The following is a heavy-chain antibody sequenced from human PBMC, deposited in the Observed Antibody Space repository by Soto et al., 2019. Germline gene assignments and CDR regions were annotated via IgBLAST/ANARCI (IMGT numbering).Heavy chain of an antibody. CDR1: GGSISGYY. Sequence: PSETLSLTCTVSGGSISGYYWSWIRQPPGKGLEWIGNVYYSGGAKYNPSVKRRVSISVDTSKDQFSLNLSSVTAADTAVYYCTRGGDGRMTTNPYYYYGMDVWGPGITVTVSS. D-gene: IGHD2-21*02. CDR3: TRGGDGRMTTNPYYYYGMDV. CDR2: VYYSGGA. J-gene: IGHJ6*02. V-gene: IGHV4-59*01.